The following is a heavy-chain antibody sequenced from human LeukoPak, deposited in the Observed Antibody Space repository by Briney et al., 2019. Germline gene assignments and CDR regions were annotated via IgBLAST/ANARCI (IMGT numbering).Heavy chain of an antibody. CDR2: IYHSGST. J-gene: IGHJ4*02. D-gene: IGHD6-19*01. V-gene: IGHV4-30-2*02. CDR3: AGPVAGTSGAFDY. CDR1: GGSISSGGYS. Sequence: SETLSLTCAVSGGSISSGGYSWSWIRQPPGKGLEWIGYIYHSGSTYYNPSLKSRVTISVDRSKNQFSLKLSSLRSEDTAVYYCAGPVAGTSGAFDYWGQGTLVTVSS.